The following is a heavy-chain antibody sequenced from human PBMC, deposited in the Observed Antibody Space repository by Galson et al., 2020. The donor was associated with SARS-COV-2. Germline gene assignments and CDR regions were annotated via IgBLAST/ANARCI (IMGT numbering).Heavy chain of an antibody. CDR2: NICNSGTT. CDR3: AKEIPFRSGVYGRGCCFDY. D-gene: IGHD6-6*01. CDR1: GFTINDYA. V-gene: IGHV3-9*01. J-gene: IGHJ4*02. Sequence: SLTLTCAASGFTINDYAMHCFLHAPRKGLQWFSGNICNSGTTNYAHSVKGRLTISSDNAKNSLYLQMNSLRAEDTALYYCAKEIPFRSGVYGRGCCFDYWGQGTLVTVSS.